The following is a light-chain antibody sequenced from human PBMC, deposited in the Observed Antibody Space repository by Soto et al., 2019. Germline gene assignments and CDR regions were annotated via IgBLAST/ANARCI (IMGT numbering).Light chain of an antibody. CDR1: QSGSRN. J-gene: IGKJ1*01. V-gene: IGKV3-15*01. Sequence: EVVMTLSPVILSVSPEERATLSCRARQSGSRNLAWYQQKPGQAPRLLIHGASTRAATNPARFSGSVSGTEFTLTIRCLQSEAFAVYYCQQYTNWPRTFGQRTKVDIK. CDR2: GAS. CDR3: QQYTNWPRT.